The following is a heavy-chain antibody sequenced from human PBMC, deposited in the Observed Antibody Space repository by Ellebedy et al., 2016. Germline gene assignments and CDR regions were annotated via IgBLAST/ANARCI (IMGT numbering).Heavy chain of an antibody. V-gene: IGHV3-30*19. J-gene: IGHJ6*02. CDR3: AGGYCSSTSCQHYYYYGMDV. CDR1: GFIFSNYG. CDR2: ISYDGSNK. Sequence: GGSLRLXXVASGFIFSNYGMHWVRQAPGKGLEWVAVISYDGSNKYYADSVKGRFTISRDNSKDTLYLQMNSLRAEDTAVYYCAGGYCSSTSCQHYYYYGMDVWGQGTTVTVSS. D-gene: IGHD2-2*01.